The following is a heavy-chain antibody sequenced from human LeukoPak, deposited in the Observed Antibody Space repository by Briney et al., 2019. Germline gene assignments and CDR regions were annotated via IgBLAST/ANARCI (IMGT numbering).Heavy chain of an antibody. D-gene: IGHD6-13*01. CDR3: ARVRRQQLVRRGVSNWFDP. J-gene: IGHJ5*02. Sequence: GASVKVSCKVSGYTLTELSMHWVRQAPGKGLEWMGGFDPEDGETIYAQKFQGRVTMTEDTSTDTAYMELRSLRSDDTAVYYCARVRRQQLVRRGVSNWFDPWGQGTLVTVSS. CDR1: GYTLTELS. CDR2: FDPEDGET. V-gene: IGHV1-24*01.